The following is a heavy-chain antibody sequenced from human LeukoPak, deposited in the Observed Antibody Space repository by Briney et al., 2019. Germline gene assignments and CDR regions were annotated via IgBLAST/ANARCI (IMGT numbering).Heavy chain of an antibody. D-gene: IGHD3-9*01. V-gene: IGHV3-48*03. CDR2: ISSSGSTI. Sequence: GGSLRLSCAVSGFTFSSYEMNWVRQAPGKGLEWVSYISSSGSTIYYADSVKGRFTISRDNAKNSLYLQMNSLRAEDTAVYYCAKDGGEYYDILTGYYPRLYYMDVWGKGTTVTISS. J-gene: IGHJ6*03. CDR3: AKDGGEYYDILTGYYPRLYYMDV. CDR1: GFTFSSYE.